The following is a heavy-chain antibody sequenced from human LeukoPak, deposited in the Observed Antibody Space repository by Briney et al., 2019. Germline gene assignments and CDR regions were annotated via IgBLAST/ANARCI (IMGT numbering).Heavy chain of an antibody. CDR1: GFTFSSYG. D-gene: IGHD2-8*01. CDR3: ARGGCPFCYFDY. Sequence: GGSLRLSCAASGFTFSSYGMHWVRQAPGKGLEGVAFIRYDGSNKYYADSVKGRFTISRDNSKNTLYLQMNSLRAEDTAVYYCARGGCPFCYFDYWGQGTLVTVSS. V-gene: IGHV3-30*02. CDR2: IRYDGSNK. J-gene: IGHJ4*02.